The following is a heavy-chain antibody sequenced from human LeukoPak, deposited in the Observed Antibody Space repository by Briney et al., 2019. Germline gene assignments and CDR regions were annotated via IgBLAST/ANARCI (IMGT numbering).Heavy chain of an antibody. Sequence: PGGSLRLSCAASGFTFSSYSMNWVRQAPGKGLEWVSSISSSSYIYYADSVKGRFTISRDNAKNSLYLQMNSLRAEDTAVYYCARGRRYCSSTSCSSDYYFDYWGQGTLVTVSS. V-gene: IGHV3-21*01. CDR3: ARGRRYCSSTSCSSDYYFDY. D-gene: IGHD2-2*01. CDR2: ISSSSYI. J-gene: IGHJ4*02. CDR1: GFTFSSYS.